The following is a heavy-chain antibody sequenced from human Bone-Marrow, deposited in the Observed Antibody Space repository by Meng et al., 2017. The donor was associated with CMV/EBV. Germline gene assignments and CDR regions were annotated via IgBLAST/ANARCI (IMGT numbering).Heavy chain of an antibody. V-gene: IGHV3-7*01. CDR3: ARVYDFWSGSASFDY. CDR2: IKQDGSEK. Sequence: GESLKISCAASGFTFSSYWMSWVRQAPGKGLEWVANIKQDGSEKYYVDSAKGRFTISRDNAKNSLYLQMNSLRAEDTAVYYCARVYDFWSGSASFDYWGQGTLVTVSS. CDR1: GFTFSSYW. D-gene: IGHD3-3*01. J-gene: IGHJ4*02.